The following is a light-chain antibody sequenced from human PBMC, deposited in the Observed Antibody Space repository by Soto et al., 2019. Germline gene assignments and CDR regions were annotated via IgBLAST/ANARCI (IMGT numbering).Light chain of an antibody. V-gene: IGKV3-15*01. J-gene: IGKJ1*01. CDR1: QSVSNN. CDR2: DAS. CDR3: QQYNNWPPWT. Sequence: ILMTQSPATLSVSPGERATLSCRASQSVSNNLAWYQQKPGQAPRLLIYDASTRATGIPARFSGSGSGTEFTFNLSRLAAEDFAVYYCQQYNNWPPWTFGQGTKVEIK.